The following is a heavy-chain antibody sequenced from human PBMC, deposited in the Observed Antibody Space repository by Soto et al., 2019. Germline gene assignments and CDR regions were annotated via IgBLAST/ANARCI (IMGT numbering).Heavy chain of an antibody. V-gene: IGHV5-51*01. CDR3: ARQGAAAGRTYWFDP. CDR2: IYPGDSDT. Sequence: GESLKISCKGSGYSFTSYWIGWVRQMPGKGLEWMGIIYPGDSDTRYSPSFQGQVTISADKSISTAYLQWSSLKASDTAMYYCARQGAAAGRTYWFDPRGQGTLVTVSS. D-gene: IGHD6-13*01. CDR1: GYSFTSYW. J-gene: IGHJ5*02.